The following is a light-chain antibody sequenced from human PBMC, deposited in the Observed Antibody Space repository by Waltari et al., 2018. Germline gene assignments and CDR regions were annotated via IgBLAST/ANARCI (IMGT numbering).Light chain of an antibody. Sequence: QSVLTQPPSASGTPGQRVPIPCSGSSSNIGTKTVTRFQHPPGTAPNPPSYSNNQRPSGVPDRFSGSKSGTSASLAISGLRSEDEADYYCAAWDDSLIGPVFGGGTKLTVL. J-gene: IGLJ2*01. CDR1: SSNIGTKT. CDR3: AAWDDSLIGPV. CDR2: SNN. V-gene: IGLV1-44*01.